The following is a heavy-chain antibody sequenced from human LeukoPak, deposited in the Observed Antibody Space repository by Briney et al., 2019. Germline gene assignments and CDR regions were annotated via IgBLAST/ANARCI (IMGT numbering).Heavy chain of an antibody. CDR1: GYTLTELS. CDR2: FDPEDGET. CDR3: ATTVSGLITSVAGTLGY. Sequence: ASVKVSCKVSGYTLTELSMHWVRQAPGKGLEWMGGFDPEDGETIYAQKFQGRVTMTEDTSTDTAYMELSSLRSEDTAVYYCATTVSGLITSVAGTLGYWGQGTLVTVSS. D-gene: IGHD6-19*01. J-gene: IGHJ4*02. V-gene: IGHV1-24*01.